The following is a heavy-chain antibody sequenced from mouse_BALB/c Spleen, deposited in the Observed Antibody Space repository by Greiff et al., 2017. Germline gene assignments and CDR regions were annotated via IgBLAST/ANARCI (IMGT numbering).Heavy chain of an antibody. CDR1: GYTFTSYW. V-gene: IGHV1-87*01. J-gene: IGHJ2*01. D-gene: IGHD2-1*01. CDR2: IYPGDGDT. Sequence: QVQLKQSGAELARPGASVKLSCKASGYTFTSYWMQWVKQRPGQGLEWIGAIYPGDGDTRYTQKFKGKATLTADKSSSTAYMQLSSLASEDSAVYYCAAYGNYGYWGQGTTLTVSS. CDR3: AAYGNYGY.